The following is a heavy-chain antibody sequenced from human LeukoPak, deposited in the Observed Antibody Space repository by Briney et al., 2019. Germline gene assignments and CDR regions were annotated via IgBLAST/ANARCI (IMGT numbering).Heavy chain of an antibody. CDR3: ARGSQGYDILTGYYPWYFDL. CDR1: GDSISSSSYF. V-gene: IGHV4-39*07. D-gene: IGHD3-9*01. CDR2: FYYSGST. Sequence: SETLSLTCTVSGDSISSSSYFWGWIRQPPGKGLEWIGSFYYSGSTNYNPSLKSRVTISVDTSKNQFSLKLSSVTAADTAVYYCARGSQGYDILTGYYPWYFDLWGRGTLVTVSS. J-gene: IGHJ2*01.